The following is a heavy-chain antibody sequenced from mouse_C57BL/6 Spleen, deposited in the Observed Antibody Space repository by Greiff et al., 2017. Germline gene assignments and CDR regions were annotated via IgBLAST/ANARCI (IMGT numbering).Heavy chain of an antibody. J-gene: IGHJ2*01. CDR2: IYPGSGNT. CDR3: ARYEYYFDY. V-gene: IGHV1-66*01. Sequence: VKLQESGPELVKPGASVKISCKASGYSFTSYYIHWVKQRPGQGLEWIGWIYPGSGNTKYNEKFKGKATLTADTSSSTAYMQLSSLTSEDSAVYYCARYEYYFDYWGQGTTLTVSS. D-gene: IGHD2-3*01. CDR1: GYSFTSYY.